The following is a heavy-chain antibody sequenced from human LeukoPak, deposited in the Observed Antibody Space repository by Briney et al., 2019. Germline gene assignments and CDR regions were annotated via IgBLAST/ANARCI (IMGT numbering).Heavy chain of an antibody. CDR1: GFTFDDYA. V-gene: IGHV3-9*01. CDR3: ARVTGYYFYIDL. Sequence: GGSLRLSCVASGFTFDDYAMHWVRQAPGKGLEWVSGISYNRDGIGYADSVKGRFTVSRDNAKNSLQLQMSSLRPEDTAFYYCARVTGYYFYIDLWGNGTTVTVSS. CDR2: ISYNRDGI. J-gene: IGHJ6*03.